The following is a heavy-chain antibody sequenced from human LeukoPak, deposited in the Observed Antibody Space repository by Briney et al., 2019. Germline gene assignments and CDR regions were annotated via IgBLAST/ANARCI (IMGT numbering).Heavy chain of an antibody. CDR3: ARKSGSSGYPFDY. V-gene: IGHV3-21*01. CDR2: ISSSSSYI. D-gene: IGHD3-22*01. CDR1: GFTFSSYS. Sequence: GGSLRLSCAASGFTFSSYSMNWVRQAPGKGLEWVSSISSSSSYIYYADSVKGRFTISRDNAKNSLYLQMNSLRAEDTAVYYCARKSGSSGYPFDYWGQGTLVTVSS. J-gene: IGHJ4*02.